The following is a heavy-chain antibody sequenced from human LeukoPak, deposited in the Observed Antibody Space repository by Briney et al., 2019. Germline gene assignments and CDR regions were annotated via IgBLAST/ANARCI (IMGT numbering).Heavy chain of an antibody. CDR1: GGTFSSYS. D-gene: IGHD2-8*01. V-gene: IGHV1-69*06. J-gene: IGHJ4*02. Sequence: GSSVKVSCKPSGGTFSSYSFRWVQQAPGQGGDWMGWIIPIFGTANYAQKFQGRVTITADKATSTAYMELSRLRSEDTAVYYCAAGQVYAIGYYFDYWGQGTLVTVSS. CDR2: IIPIFGTA. CDR3: AAGQVYAIGYYFDY.